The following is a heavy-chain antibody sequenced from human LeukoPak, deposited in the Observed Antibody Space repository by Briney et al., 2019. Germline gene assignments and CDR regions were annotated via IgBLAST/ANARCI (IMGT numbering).Heavy chain of an antibody. CDR3: ARLYDFWSGYSDYYYYGMDV. D-gene: IGHD3-3*01. J-gene: IGHJ6*02. V-gene: IGHV3-23*01. Sequence: GGSLRLSCAASGFTFSSYAMSWVRQAPGKGLEWVSAISGSGGSTYYADSVKGRFTISRDNSKNTLYLQMNSLRAEDTAVYYCARLYDFWSGYSDYYYYGMDVWGQGTTVTVSS. CDR1: GFTFSSYA. CDR2: ISGSGGST.